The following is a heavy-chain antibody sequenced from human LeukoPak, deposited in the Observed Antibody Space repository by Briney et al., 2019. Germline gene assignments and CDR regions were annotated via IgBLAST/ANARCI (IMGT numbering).Heavy chain of an antibody. Sequence: GGSLRLSCAASGFTFSSYGMHWVRQAPGKGLEWVAVISYDGSNKYYADSVKGRFTISRDNSKNTLYLQMNSLRAEDTAVYYCARGEGLGTTNGGYYFAYWGQGSLVIVSS. CDR3: ARGEGLGTTNGGYYFAY. V-gene: IGHV3-30*03. J-gene: IGHJ4*02. CDR1: GFTFSSYG. CDR2: ISYDGSNK. D-gene: IGHD1-26*01.